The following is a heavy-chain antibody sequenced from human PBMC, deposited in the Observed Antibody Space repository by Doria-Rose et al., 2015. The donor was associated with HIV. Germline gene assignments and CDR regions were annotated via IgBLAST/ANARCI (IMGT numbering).Heavy chain of an antibody. CDR1: GVSLSSPGMG. V-gene: IGHV2-26*01. D-gene: IGHD6-13*01. Sequence: QVTLKESDPVLVKPTETLTLTCTVSGVSLSSPGMGVSWIRQPPGKALEWLANIFSVDERSYKTSLKSRLTISSGTSKSQVVLTMTDMDPADTATYYCARIKSSRWYHKYYFDFWGQGTLVIVSA. CDR3: ARIKSSRWYHKYYFDF. J-gene: IGHJ4*02. CDR2: IFSVDER.